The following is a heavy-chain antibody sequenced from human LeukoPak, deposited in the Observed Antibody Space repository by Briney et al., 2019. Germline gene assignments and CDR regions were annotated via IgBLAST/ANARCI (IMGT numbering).Heavy chain of an antibody. Sequence: SETLSLTCTVPGGSISSYYWSWIRHPPGKGLEWIGYIYYSGSTNYNPSLKSRVNISVHTSKNRFSLKLSSVTAADTAVYYCARLPDYGDAFDYWGQGTLVTVSS. CDR1: GGSISSYY. J-gene: IGHJ4*02. CDR3: ARLPDYGDAFDY. CDR2: IYYSGST. D-gene: IGHD4-17*01. V-gene: IGHV4-59*08.